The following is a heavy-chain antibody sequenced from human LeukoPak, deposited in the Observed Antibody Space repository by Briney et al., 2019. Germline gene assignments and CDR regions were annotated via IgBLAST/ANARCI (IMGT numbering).Heavy chain of an antibody. V-gene: IGHV4-38-2*02. Sequence: SGTLSLTCKVSNYSVSSDYYWGWIRQPPGKGLEWIGSIYHSGKTYYNPSLKSRVTISVDTSKNQFSLNLNSVTAADTALYYCARHIIVVVPTAIRENWFDRWGQGTLVTVSS. D-gene: IGHD2-2*01. CDR2: IYHSGKT. CDR3: ARHIIVVVPTAIRENWFDR. J-gene: IGHJ5*02. CDR1: NYSVSSDYY.